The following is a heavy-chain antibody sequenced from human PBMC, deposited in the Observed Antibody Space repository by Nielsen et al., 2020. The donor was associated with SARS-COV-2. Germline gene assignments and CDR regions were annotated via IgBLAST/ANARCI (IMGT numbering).Heavy chain of an antibody. CDR2: TYYRSKWYN. CDR1: GDSVSSSSAA. Sequence: LRLSCAVSGDSVSSSSAAWNWIRQSPSRGLEWLGRTYYRSKWYNDYAVSVKSRITINPDTSKNQFSPHLNSVTPEDTAVYYCARARGAYGDYYYYYYTDVWGKGTTVTVSS. V-gene: IGHV6-1*01. J-gene: IGHJ6*03. D-gene: IGHD4-17*01. CDR3: ARARGAYGDYYYYYYTDV.